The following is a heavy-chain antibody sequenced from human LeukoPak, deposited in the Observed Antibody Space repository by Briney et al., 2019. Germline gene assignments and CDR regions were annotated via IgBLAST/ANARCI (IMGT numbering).Heavy chain of an antibody. CDR1: GFTFSSYG. D-gene: IGHD6-19*01. CDR2: IRYDGSNK. Sequence: GGSLRLSCAASGFTFSSYGMRWVRQAPGKGLEWVAFIRYDGSNKYYADSVKGRFTISRDNSKNTLYLQMNSLRAEDTAVYYCARDSYSSGGFLDYWGQGTLVTVSS. J-gene: IGHJ4*02. V-gene: IGHV3-30*02. CDR3: ARDSYSSGGFLDY.